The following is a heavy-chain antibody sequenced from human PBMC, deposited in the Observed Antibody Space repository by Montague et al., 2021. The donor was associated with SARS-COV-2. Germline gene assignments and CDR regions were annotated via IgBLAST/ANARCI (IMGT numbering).Heavy chain of an antibody. CDR3: VRDQGRSNWNYPDY. Sequence: SETLSLTCTVSGGSISGYYWSWFRQSAGKGLEWIGRIYNNGSTSYNPSLKSRVTMSVDTSKNQFSLKLSSVTAAGTAVYYCVRDQGRSNWNYPDYWGQGTLVTVSS. CDR1: GGSISGYY. CDR2: IYNNGST. D-gene: IGHD1-20*01. J-gene: IGHJ4*02. V-gene: IGHV4-4*07.